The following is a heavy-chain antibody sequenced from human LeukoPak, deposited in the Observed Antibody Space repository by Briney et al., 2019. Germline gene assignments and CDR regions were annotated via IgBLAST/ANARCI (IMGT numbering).Heavy chain of an antibody. Sequence: SETLSLTCTVSGGSIDSYYWSWLRQPPGKGLEWIGYIYYSGSTDYNPSLKSRVTISVDTSKSQFSLKLSSVTAADTAVYYCARVRALSYYDSSGDLYYFDYWGQGTLVTVSS. D-gene: IGHD3-22*01. J-gene: IGHJ4*02. CDR2: IYYSGST. V-gene: IGHV4-59*01. CDR1: GGSIDSYY. CDR3: ARVRALSYYDSSGDLYYFDY.